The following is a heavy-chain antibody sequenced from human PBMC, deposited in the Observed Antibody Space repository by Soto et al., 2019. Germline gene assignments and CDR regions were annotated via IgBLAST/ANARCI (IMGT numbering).Heavy chain of an antibody. J-gene: IGHJ4*02. CDR3: ARQSSITFDY. CDR2: INGGNGNT. V-gene: IGHV1-3*01. Sequence: ASVKVSFKASGYSFTNFPINWLRQAPGQRLEWMGWINGGNGNTQYSQKFQGRVIISRDTSASTAYMELSSLRSEDTAVYYCARQSSITFDYWGLGTLVTVSS. D-gene: IGHD1-20*01. CDR1: GYSFTNFP.